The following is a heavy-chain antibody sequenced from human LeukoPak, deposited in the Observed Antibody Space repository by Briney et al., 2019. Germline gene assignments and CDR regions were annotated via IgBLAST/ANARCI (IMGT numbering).Heavy chain of an antibody. CDR2: INWNGGST. V-gene: IGHV3-20*04. Sequence: RPGGSLRLSCAASGFTFDDYAMHWVRQAPGKGLEWVSGINWNGGSTGYADSVKGRFTISRDNAKNSLYLQMNSLRAEDTAVYYCASHWRDSPCEYWGQGTLVTVSS. D-gene: IGHD1-1*01. CDR3: ASHWRDSPCEY. CDR1: GFTFDDYA. J-gene: IGHJ4*02.